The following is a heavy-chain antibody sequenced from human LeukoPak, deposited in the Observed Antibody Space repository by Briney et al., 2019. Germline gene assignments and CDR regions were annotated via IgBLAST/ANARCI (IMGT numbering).Heavy chain of an antibody. CDR1: GGSFSGYY. CDR2: INHSGST. Sequence: SETLSLTCAVYGGSFSGYYWSWIRQPPGKGLEWIGEINHSGSTNYNPSLKSRVTISVDTYKNKFSLKLSSVTAADTAVYYCARGPSSYGSGSYYNFYYYYFMDVGAKGTTVSVPS. CDR3: ARGPSSYGSGSYYNFYYYYFMDV. J-gene: IGHJ6*03. D-gene: IGHD3-10*01. V-gene: IGHV4-34*01.